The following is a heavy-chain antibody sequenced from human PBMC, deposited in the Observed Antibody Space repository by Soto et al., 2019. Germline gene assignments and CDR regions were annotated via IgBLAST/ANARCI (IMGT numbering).Heavy chain of an antibody. V-gene: IGHV1-69*01. D-gene: IGHD1-1*01. J-gene: IGHJ6*02. CDR2: IIPIFDTA. CDR3: ARNGTQTGYFSGMDV. Sequence: QVQLVQSGAELRKPGSSVKVSCKASGGTFSDFTINWVRQAPGQRLEWMGGIIPIFDTANYAEKFQGRVTITADESTSTSFMEVSSLRPEDTAVYYCARNGTQTGYFSGMDVWGQRTMVTVSS. CDR1: GGTFSDFT.